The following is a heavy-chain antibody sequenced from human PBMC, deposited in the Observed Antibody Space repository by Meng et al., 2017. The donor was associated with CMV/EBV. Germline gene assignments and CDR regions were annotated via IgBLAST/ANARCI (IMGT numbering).Heavy chain of an antibody. CDR2: IYYSGSA. CDR1: GGSISSYY. J-gene: IGHJ6*02. D-gene: IGHD3-9*01. V-gene: IGHV4-59*01. Sequence: SETLSLTCTVSGGSISSYYWSWIRQPPGKGLEWIGYIYYSGSANYNPSLKSRVTISVDTSKNQFSLKLSSVTAADTAVYYCARDYRITIGPFYYYYGMDVWGQGTTVTVSS. CDR3: ARDYRITIGPFYYYYGMDV.